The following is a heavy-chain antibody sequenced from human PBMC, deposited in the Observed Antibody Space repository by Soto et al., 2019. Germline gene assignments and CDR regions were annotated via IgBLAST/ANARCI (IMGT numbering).Heavy chain of an antibody. CDR2: TSYDGSNN. Sequence: QVQLVESGGGVVQPGTSLRLSCVGSGFTFRSYVIHWVRQAPGKGLEWVALTSYDGSNNFYGDSVKGRFTISRDNSRNTVELQMYSLRLEDPSLYYCARWGTTGGLDVWGQGTLVSVSS. V-gene: IGHV3-33*05. J-gene: IGHJ4*02. CDR1: GFTFRSYV. D-gene: IGHD3-16*01. CDR3: ARWGTTGGLDV.